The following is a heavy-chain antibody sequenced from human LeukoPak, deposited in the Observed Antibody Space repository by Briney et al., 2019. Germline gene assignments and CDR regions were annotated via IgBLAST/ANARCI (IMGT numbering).Heavy chain of an antibody. J-gene: IGHJ4*02. CDR1: GGTFSSYA. CDR2: IIPIFGTA. V-gene: IGHV1-69*13. D-gene: IGHD5-18*01. CDR3: ARGAGYSYGYYFDY. Sequence: ASVKVSCKASGGTFSSYAISWVRQAPGQGLEWMGGIIPIFGTATYAQKFQGRVTITVDESTSTAYMELSSLRSEDTAVYCCARGAGYSYGYYFDYWGQGTLVTVSS.